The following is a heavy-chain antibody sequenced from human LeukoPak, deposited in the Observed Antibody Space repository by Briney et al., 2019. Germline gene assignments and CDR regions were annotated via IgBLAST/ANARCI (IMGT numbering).Heavy chain of an antibody. V-gene: IGHV3-30-3*01. Sequence: GSLRLSCAASGFTFSSYAMHWVRQAPGKGLEWVAVISYDGSNKYYADSVKGRFTISRDNSKNTLYLQMNSLRAEDTAVYYCARDLDYWGQGTLVTVSS. CDR3: ARDLDY. J-gene: IGHJ4*02. CDR1: GFTFSSYA. CDR2: ISYDGSNK.